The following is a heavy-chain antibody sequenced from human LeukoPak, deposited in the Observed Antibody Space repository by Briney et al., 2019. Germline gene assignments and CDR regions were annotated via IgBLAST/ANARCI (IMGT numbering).Heavy chain of an antibody. Sequence: SVKVSCKASGGTFSSYAISWVRQAPGQGLEWMGGIIPIFGTANYAQKFQGRVTITADDSTSTAYMELSSLRSEDTAVYYCARGMSVGYCSSTSCRTYYYYYMDVWGKGTTVTVSS. V-gene: IGHV1-69*13. J-gene: IGHJ6*03. CDR3: ARGMSVGYCSSTSCRTYYYYYMDV. D-gene: IGHD2-2*01. CDR1: GGTFSSYA. CDR2: IIPIFGTA.